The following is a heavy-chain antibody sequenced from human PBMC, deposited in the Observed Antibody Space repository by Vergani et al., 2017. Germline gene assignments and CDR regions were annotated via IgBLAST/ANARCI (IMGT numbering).Heavy chain of an antibody. CDR1: GGSISSYY. CDR2: IYYSGST. D-gene: IGHD1-7*01. V-gene: IGHV4-59*01. Sequence: QVQLQESGPGLVKPSETLSLTCTVSGGSISSYYWSWIRQPPGKGLEWIGYIYYSGSTNSNPSLKSLVTISVDTSTNQVSLKLSSVTAADTAVYYCARGQLRGNWFDPWGQGTLVTVSS. J-gene: IGHJ5*02. CDR3: ARGQLRGNWFDP.